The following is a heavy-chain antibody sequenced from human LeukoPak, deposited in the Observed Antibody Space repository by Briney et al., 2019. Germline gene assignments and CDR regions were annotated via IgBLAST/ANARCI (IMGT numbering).Heavy chain of an antibody. V-gene: IGHV3-30*02. CDR2: IRYDGSNQ. J-gene: IGHJ1*01. CDR3: AKEIYGDSTGGRFQH. D-gene: IGHD4-17*01. Sequence: GGSLRLSCAASGFTFSTYNMNWVRQAPGKGLEWVAFIRYDGSNQYYADSVKGRFTISRDKSKNTLYLQMNSLRAEDTAVYYCAKEIYGDSTGGRFQHWGQGTLVTVSS. CDR1: GFTFSTYN.